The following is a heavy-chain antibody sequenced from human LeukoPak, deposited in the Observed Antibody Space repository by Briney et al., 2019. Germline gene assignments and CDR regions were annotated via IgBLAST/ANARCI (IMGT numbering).Heavy chain of an antibody. J-gene: IGHJ4*02. D-gene: IGHD2-15*01. CDR1: GFTFSSYA. V-gene: IGHV3-64*01. CDR3: ARDALATRYCSGGSCYVY. CDR2: ISSNGGST. Sequence: GGSLRLSCAASGFTFSSYAMHWVRQAPGKGLEYVSAISSNGGSTYYANSVKGRFTISRDNSKNTLYLQMGSLRAEDMAVYYCARDALATRYCSGGSCYVYWGQGTLVTVSS.